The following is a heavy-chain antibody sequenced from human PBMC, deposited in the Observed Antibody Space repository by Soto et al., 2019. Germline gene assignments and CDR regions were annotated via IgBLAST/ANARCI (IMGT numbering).Heavy chain of an antibody. Sequence: GASVKVSCKASGGTFSSYAISWVRQAPGQGLEWMGGIIPIFGTANYAQKFQGRVTITADESTSTAYMELSSLRSEDTAVYYCARGPSYDYVWGSYRPSEYFQHWGQGTLVTVSS. CDR3: ARGPSYDYVWGSYRPSEYFQH. D-gene: IGHD3-16*02. CDR2: IIPIFGTA. V-gene: IGHV1-69*13. CDR1: GGTFSSYA. J-gene: IGHJ1*01.